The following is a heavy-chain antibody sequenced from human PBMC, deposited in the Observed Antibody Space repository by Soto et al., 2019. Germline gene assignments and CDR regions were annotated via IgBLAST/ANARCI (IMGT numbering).Heavy chain of an antibody. D-gene: IGHD2-15*01. J-gene: IGHJ4*02. CDR1: GFTVSSNY. V-gene: IGHV3-53*01. Sequence: EVQLVESGGGMIQSGGSLRLSCAASGFTVSSNYMSWVRQAPGKGLEWVSVIYSGGSTYYAHSVKGRFTISRDNSKNTLYFQMNSLRAEDTAVYYCGFGRILYYWGQGTLVTVSS. CDR2: IYSGGST. CDR3: GFGRILYY.